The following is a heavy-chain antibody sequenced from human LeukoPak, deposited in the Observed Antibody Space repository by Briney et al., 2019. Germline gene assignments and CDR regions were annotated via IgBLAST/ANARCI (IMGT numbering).Heavy chain of an antibody. CDR1: GFTFNIYA. Sequence: GGSLRLSCAASGFTFNIYAMSWVRQAPGKGLEWVAMKCSGGTEYYADSVTGRFTVSRDNSKNTLYLRMSSLRAEDTAVYYCAKLRGSSYSHYHLDSWGQGTLVTVSS. CDR3: AKLRGSSYSHYHLDS. CDR2: MKCSGGTE. J-gene: IGHJ4*02. D-gene: IGHD1-26*01. V-gene: IGHV3-23*01.